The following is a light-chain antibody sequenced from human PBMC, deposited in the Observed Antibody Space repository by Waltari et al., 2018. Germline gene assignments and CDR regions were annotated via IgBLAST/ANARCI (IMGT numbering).Light chain of an antibody. V-gene: IGKV1-17*01. Sequence: DIQMTQSPSSLSASAGDRVTITCRASQGISTYLNWYQQKPGKAPKRLIYAASSLERGVPSRFSGSGAGTDVSLTISSLQPEDFATYYCLQYNSNAWTCGQGTKVEIK. CDR2: AAS. J-gene: IGKJ1*01. CDR3: LQYNSNAWT. CDR1: QGISTY.